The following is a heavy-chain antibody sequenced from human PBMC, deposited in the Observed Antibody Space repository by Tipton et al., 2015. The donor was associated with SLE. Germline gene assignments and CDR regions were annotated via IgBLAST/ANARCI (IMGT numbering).Heavy chain of an antibody. Sequence: SLRLSCAASGFTFSSYGMHWVRQAPGKGLEWVAFIRYDGSNKYYADSVKGRFTISRDNSKNTLYLQMNSLRAEDTAVHYCAKGGTGGMRHRFDYWGQGTLVTVSS. CDR1: GFTFSSYG. J-gene: IGHJ4*02. D-gene: IGHD2-8*02. CDR3: AKGGTGGMRHRFDY. V-gene: IGHV3-30*02. CDR2: IRYDGSNK.